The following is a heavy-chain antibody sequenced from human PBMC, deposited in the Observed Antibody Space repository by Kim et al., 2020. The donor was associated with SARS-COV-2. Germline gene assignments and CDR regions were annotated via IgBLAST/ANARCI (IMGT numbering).Heavy chain of an antibody. V-gene: IGHV3-74*01. Sequence: GGSLRLSCAASGFTFSSYWMHWVRQAPGKGLVWVSRINSDGSSTSYADSVKGRFTISRDNAKNTLYLQMNSLRAEDTAVYYCASPRGYSGYDSSYGMDVWGQGTTVTVSS. CDR3: ASPRGYSGYDSSYGMDV. CDR2: INSDGSST. D-gene: IGHD5-12*01. CDR1: GFTFSSYW. J-gene: IGHJ6*02.